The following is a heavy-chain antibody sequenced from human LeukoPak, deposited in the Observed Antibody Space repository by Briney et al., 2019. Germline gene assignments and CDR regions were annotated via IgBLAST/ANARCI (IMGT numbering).Heavy chain of an antibody. CDR2: ISSSSSYI. CDR3: ARVVSSPYYFDY. D-gene: IGHD6-6*01. V-gene: IGHV3-21*01. Sequence: GGSLRLSCAASGFTFSSYSMNWVRQAPGKRLEWVSSISSSSSYIYYADSVKGRFTISRDNAKSSLYLQMNSLRAEDTAVYYCARVVSSPYYFDYWGQGTLVTVSS. CDR1: GFTFSSYS. J-gene: IGHJ4*02.